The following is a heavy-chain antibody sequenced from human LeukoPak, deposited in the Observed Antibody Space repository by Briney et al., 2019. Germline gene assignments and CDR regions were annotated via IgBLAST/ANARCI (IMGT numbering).Heavy chain of an antibody. V-gene: IGHV3-11*06. J-gene: IGHJ4*02. D-gene: IGHD1-26*01. Sequence: GRSLGLSCAASGFTFSDYYMSWIRQAPGKGLEWVTYISGSSSYTNYADSVKGRFTISRDNAKNSLYLQMNSLRVEDTAVYYCARDLGAPGDYWGQGTLVTVSS. CDR1: GFTFSDYY. CDR2: ISGSSSYT. CDR3: ARDLGAPGDY.